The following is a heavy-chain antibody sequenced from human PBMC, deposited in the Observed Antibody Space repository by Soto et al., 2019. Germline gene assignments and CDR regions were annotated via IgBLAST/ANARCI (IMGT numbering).Heavy chain of an antibody. J-gene: IGHJ5*02. D-gene: IGHD1-1*01. Sequence: SETLSLTCTVSGASFTSYYWSWIRQPPGKGLEWIGYIYYGEKTNYNPSLRNRVTISRDTSKNQVFLRLTSVTAADTAMYYCARRRTERHNWFDPCCQGTLVTVS. V-gene: IGHV4-59*01. CDR3: ARRRTERHNWFDP. CDR2: IYYGEKT. CDR1: GASFTSYY.